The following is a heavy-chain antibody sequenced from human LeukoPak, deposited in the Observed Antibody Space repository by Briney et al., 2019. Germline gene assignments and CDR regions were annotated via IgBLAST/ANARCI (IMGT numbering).Heavy chain of an antibody. CDR3: ARAGRMGAVFDY. J-gene: IGHJ4*02. D-gene: IGHD3-16*01. V-gene: IGHV4-39*07. Sequence: SETLSLTCTVSGGSISSSSYYWGWIRQPPGKGLEWIGNIYYTDSTEYNPSLKSRVTISVDTSKNQFSLKLSSVTAADTAVYYCARAGRMGAVFDYWGQGTLVTVSS. CDR1: GGSISSSSYY. CDR2: IYYTDST.